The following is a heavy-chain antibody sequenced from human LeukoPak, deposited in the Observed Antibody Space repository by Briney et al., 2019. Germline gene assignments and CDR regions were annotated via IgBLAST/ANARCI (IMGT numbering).Heavy chain of an antibody. J-gene: IGHJ4*02. CDR3: ARDRGFTGYDLYDY. D-gene: IGHD5-12*01. V-gene: IGHV3-7*01. CDR1: GFTFHNYW. CDR2: IKHDASEK. Sequence: LSGGSLRLSCAASGFTFHNYWMAWVRQTPGKGLEWVANIKHDASEKYYVDSVKGRFTISRDNAQNSFFLQMNSLRAEDTAVYFCARDRGFTGYDLYDYWGQGTLVTVSS.